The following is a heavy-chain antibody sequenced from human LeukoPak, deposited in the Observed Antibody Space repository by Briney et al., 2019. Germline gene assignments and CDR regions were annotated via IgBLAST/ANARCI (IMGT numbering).Heavy chain of an antibody. CDR3: TTAQLYSGIWYGRDY. Sequence: QPGRSLRLSCAASGFTFSTYGIHWVRQAPGKGLEWVAVIWPDGSNKYYADSVKGRFTISRDNSKNTLYLQMNSLRAEDTAVYYCTTAQLYSGIWYGRDYWGQGTLVTVSS. CDR2: IWPDGSNK. J-gene: IGHJ4*02. D-gene: IGHD6-13*01. V-gene: IGHV3-33*01. CDR1: GFTFSTYG.